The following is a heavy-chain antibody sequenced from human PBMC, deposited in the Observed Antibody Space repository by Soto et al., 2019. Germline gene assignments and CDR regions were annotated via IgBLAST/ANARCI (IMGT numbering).Heavy chain of an antibody. V-gene: IGHV3-30-3*01. CDR1: GFTFSSFA. D-gene: IGHD3-10*01. Sequence: GGSLRLSCAASGFTFSSFAMHWVRQAPGKGLEWVAVISYDGSNKNYADPVKGRFTISRDNSKKTMYLQMNSLRAEDTAVYYCARDSRIELLWFGEAPGNYWGRGTLVTVSS. J-gene: IGHJ4*02. CDR2: ISYDGSNK. CDR3: ARDSRIELLWFGEAPGNY.